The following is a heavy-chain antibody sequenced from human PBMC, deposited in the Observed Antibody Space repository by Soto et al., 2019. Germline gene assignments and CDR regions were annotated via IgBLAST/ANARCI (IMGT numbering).Heavy chain of an antibody. CDR2: IYYSGST. CDR3: AASSGGLFDY. CDR1: GGSISSYY. D-gene: IGHD6-19*01. J-gene: IGHJ4*02. V-gene: IGHV4-59*01. Sequence: QVQLQESGPGLVKPSETLSLTCTVSGGSISSYYWSWIRQPPGKGLEYIGYIYYSGSTNYNPSLKRRVTITVEPSKNPFSLKLSSVTAADTAVYFCAASSGGLFDYWGQGTLVPVSS.